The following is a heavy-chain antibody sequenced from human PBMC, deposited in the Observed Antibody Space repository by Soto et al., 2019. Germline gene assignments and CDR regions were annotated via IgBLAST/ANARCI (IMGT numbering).Heavy chain of an antibody. D-gene: IGHD3-16*01. J-gene: IGHJ4*02. CDR2: ISGSGGST. CDR3: ARDLWDGLHGGESDS. V-gene: IGHV3-23*01. Sequence: PGGSLRLSCAASGFTFSSYAMSWVRQAPGKGLEWVSAISGSGGSTYYADSVKGRFTTSRDNSKNTLYLQMNSLRAEDTAVYYCARDLWDGLHGGESDSWGQGTLVTVSS. CDR1: GFTFSSYA.